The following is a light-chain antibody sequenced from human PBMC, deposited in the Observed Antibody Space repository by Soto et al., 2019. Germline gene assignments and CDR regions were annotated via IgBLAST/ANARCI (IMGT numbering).Light chain of an antibody. J-gene: IGLJ1*01. V-gene: IGLV1-51*01. Sequence: QSVLTQPPSVSAAPGQKVTISCSGSSSNIGNNCVSWYQQLPGTAPKLLIYDNNKRPSGIPDRFSGSKSGTSATLGITGLQTGDEADYYCGTWDSSLSAGPYVFGTGTKVTVL. CDR1: SSNIGNNC. CDR2: DNN. CDR3: GTWDSSLSAGPYV.